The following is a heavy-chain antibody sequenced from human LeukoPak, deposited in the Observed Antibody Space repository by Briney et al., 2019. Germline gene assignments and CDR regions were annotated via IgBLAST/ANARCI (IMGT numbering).Heavy chain of an antibody. CDR3: ARSSSTSCYRY. CDR1: GFTFSSYA. CDR2: ISYDGSNK. J-gene: IGHJ4*02. D-gene: IGHD2-2*01. V-gene: IGHV3-30-3*01. Sequence: GGSLRLSCAASGFTFSSYAMHWVRQAPGKGLEWVAAISYDGSNKYYADSVKGRFTISRDNSKNTLYLQMNSLRAEDTAVYCCARSSSTSCYRYWGQGTLVTVSS.